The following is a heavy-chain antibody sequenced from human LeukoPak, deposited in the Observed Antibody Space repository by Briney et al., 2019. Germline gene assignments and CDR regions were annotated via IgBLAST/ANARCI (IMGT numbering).Heavy chain of an antibody. CDR1: GGSISSYF. CDR2: INHSGST. V-gene: IGHV4-34*01. CDR3: ARALRYSSGWYY. J-gene: IGHJ4*02. D-gene: IGHD6-19*01. Sequence: SETLSLTCTVSGGSISSYFWSWIRQPPGKGLEWIGEINHSGSTNYNPSLKSRVTISVDTSKNQFSLKLSSVTAADTAVYYCARALRYSSGWYYWGQGTLVTVSS.